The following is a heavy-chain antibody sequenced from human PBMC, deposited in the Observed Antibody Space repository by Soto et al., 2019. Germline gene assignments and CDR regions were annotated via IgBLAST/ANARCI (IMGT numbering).Heavy chain of an antibody. CDR1: GYKFTTHW. D-gene: IGHD2-2*01. CDR3: ARRTSKGSYMDV. Sequence: PGQSLKISCQGSGYKFTTHWIARVRQMPGKGLEWMGIVYPGDSDARYSPSFQGQVTFSVDKSISTAYLQWSTLKASDTAMYYCARRTSKGSYMDVWGNGTTVTVSS. CDR2: VYPGDSDA. V-gene: IGHV5-51*01. J-gene: IGHJ6*03.